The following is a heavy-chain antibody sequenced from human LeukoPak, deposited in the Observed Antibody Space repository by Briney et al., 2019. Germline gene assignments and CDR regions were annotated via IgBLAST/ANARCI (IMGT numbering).Heavy chain of an antibody. CDR1: GGSFSGYY. J-gene: IGHJ1*01. CDR3: AREAQYCSGGSCYGGYFRH. CDR2: INHSEAT. Sequence: SETLSLTCAVYGGSFSGYYWSWIRQSPGKGLEWIGEINHSEATDYNPSFKSRVTISVDTSKNQFPLKLSSVTAADTAVYYCAREAQYCSGGSCYGGYFRHWGQGTLVPSPQ. D-gene: IGHD2-15*01. V-gene: IGHV4-34*01.